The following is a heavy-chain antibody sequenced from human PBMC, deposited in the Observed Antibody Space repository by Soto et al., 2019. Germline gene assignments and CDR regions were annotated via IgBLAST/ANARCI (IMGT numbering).Heavy chain of an antibody. V-gene: IGHV3-74*01. CDR3: ARDPSLLRYFDGLMDL. J-gene: IGHJ6*02. CDR1: GFTFSSYW. CDR2: VNSDGSGT. D-gene: IGHD3-9*01. Sequence: QPVGSLRLSCAASGFTFSSYWMHWVRQAPGKGLVWVSRVNSDGSGTTYADSVKGRFTISRDNAKNTLYLQMNSLRAEDTAMYYCARDPSLLRYFDGLMDLWGQGTTVTVSS.